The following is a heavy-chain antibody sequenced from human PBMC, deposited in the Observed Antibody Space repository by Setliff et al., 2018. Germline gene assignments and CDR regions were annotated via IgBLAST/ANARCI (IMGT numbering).Heavy chain of an antibody. Sequence: SETLSLTCSVSGGSISGSHYSWVWMRPPPGKRLEWIGSTYYNGTAYYNPSLQSRVAISVDTSKSYFSLDVNSVTAADTAVYYCVRESRSTWYRRDFWGQGTLVTVS. D-gene: IGHD6-13*01. CDR1: GGSISGSHYS. CDR2: TYYNGTA. V-gene: IGHV4-39*02. J-gene: IGHJ4*02. CDR3: VRESRSTWYRRDF.